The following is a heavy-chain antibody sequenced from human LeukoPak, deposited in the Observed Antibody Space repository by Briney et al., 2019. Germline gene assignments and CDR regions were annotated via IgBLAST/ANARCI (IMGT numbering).Heavy chain of an antibody. J-gene: IGHJ4*02. CDR2: INLDGSSA. CDR1: GFTFSNYW. CDR3: ASGFLSGRGVVGY. Sequence: TGGPLRLSCAASGFTFSNYWMHWVRQAPGKGLVWVSCINLDGSSADYADAVKSRFTISRDNAKNTLYLQMNSLSAEDTAVYYCASGFLSGRGVVGYWGQGTLVTVSS. V-gene: IGHV3-74*01. D-gene: IGHD3-10*01.